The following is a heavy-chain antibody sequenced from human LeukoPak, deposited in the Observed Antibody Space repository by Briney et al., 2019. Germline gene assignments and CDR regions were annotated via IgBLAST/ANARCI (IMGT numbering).Heavy chain of an antibody. CDR2: IWYDGSYK. CDR3: ARSSGRGVYYFDY. V-gene: IGHV3-33*08. CDR1: GFTFSSYS. Sequence: GGSLRLSCAASGFTFSSYSMNWVRQAPGKGLEWVAVIWYDGSYKYNGDAVKGRFTISRDNSKNTLYLQMNSLRAEDTAVYYCARSSGRGVYYFDYWGQGTLVTVSS. J-gene: IGHJ4*02. D-gene: IGHD6-19*01.